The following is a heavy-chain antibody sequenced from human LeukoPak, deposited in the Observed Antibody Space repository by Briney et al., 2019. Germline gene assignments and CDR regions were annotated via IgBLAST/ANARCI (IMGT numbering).Heavy chain of an antibody. J-gene: IGHJ4*02. CDR1: GESFSGYY. D-gene: IGHD3-10*01. V-gene: IGHV4-34*01. CDR3: ARRGYYYGSGSYEYKV. Sequence: SETLSLTCAVYGESFSGYYWSWIRQPPGKGLEWIGEINHSGSTNYNPSLKSRVTISVDTSKNQFSLKLSSVTAADTAVYYCARRGYYYGSGSYEYKVWGQGTLVTVSS. CDR2: INHSGST.